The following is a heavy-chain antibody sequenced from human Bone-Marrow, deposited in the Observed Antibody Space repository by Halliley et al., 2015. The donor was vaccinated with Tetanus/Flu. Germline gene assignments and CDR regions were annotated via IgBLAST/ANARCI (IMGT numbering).Heavy chain of an antibody. D-gene: IGHD3-10*01. Sequence: SLRLSCEVSGFSVSRDYMNWVRQAPGKGLEWVSVIYTGGNIFYADSVKGRFTISRDSSKNTLYLQMNSLRADDTAVYYCARVPLSEAYFFDYWGQGTLVTLSS. CDR2: IYTGGNI. V-gene: IGHV3-53*01. CDR1: GFSVSRDY. J-gene: IGHJ4*02. CDR3: ARVPLSEAYFFDY.